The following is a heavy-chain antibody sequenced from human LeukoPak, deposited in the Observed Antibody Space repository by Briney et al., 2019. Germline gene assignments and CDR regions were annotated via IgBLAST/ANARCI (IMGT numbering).Heavy chain of an antibody. D-gene: IGHD2-15*01. CDR1: GGSFSGYY. CDR2: INHSGST. J-gene: IGHJ4*02. V-gene: IGHV4-34*01. CDR3: AVVVVAATFDY. Sequence: SETLSLTCAVYGGSFSGYYWSWIRQPPGKGLEWIGEINHSGSTNYNPSLKSRVTISVDTSKNQFSLKLSSVTAADTAVYYCAVVVVAATFDYWGQGTLVTVSS.